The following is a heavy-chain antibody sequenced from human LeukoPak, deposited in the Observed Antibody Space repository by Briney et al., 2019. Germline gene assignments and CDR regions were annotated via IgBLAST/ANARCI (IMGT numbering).Heavy chain of an antibody. CDR2: ISYDGSNK. Sequence: PGGSLRLSCAASGFTFSSYAMHWVRQAPGKGLEWVAVISYDGSNKYYADTVKGRFTISRDNSKNTLYLQMNSLRAEDTAVYYCAKDQPEMGTMGYYWGQGTLVTVSS. V-gene: IGHV3-30*04. D-gene: IGHD5-24*01. CDR3: AKDQPEMGTMGYY. J-gene: IGHJ4*02. CDR1: GFTFSSYA.